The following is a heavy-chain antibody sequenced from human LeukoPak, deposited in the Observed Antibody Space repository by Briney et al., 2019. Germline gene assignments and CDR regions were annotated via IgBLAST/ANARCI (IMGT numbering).Heavy chain of an antibody. D-gene: IGHD3-16*01. CDR3: ARVGYDYLWGSERDH. J-gene: IGHJ4*02. CDR2: INHSGSI. V-gene: IGHV4-34*01. CDR1: NGSFSGYY. Sequence: SETLSLTCRVCNGSFSGYYWNWIRQSPGKGLEWIGEINHSGSIHYNPSLKSRATISGDSSNNQFTLKLSSVTAADTAIYYCARVGYDYLWGSERDHWGQGTLVIVSS.